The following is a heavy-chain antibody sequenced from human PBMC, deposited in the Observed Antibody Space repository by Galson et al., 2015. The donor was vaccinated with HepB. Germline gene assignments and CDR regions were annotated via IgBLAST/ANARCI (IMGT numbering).Heavy chain of an antibody. V-gene: IGHV3-21*01. CDR1: GFTFSSYS. Sequence: SLRLSCAASGFTFSSYSMNWVRQAQGKGLEWVSSISSSSSYIYYADSVKGRFTISRDNAKNSLYLQMNSLRAEDTAVYYCARDHRLYYYDSSGYSRPTYYGMDVWGQGTTVTVSS. D-gene: IGHD3-22*01. CDR3: ARDHRLYYYDSSGYSRPTYYGMDV. J-gene: IGHJ6*02. CDR2: ISSSSSYI.